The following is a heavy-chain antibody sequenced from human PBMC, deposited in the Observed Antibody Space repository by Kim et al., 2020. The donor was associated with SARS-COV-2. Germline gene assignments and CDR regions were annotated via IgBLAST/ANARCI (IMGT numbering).Heavy chain of an antibody. V-gene: IGHV4-59*01. J-gene: IGHJ2*01. CDR3: QHIVTTMPGPQGVHPPQPFSPSSPVRIPRRIRAAWPLAASHRTSFD. CDR2: IYYSGST. Sequence: SETLSLTCTVSGGSISSYYWSWIRQPPGKGLEWIGYIYYSGSTNYNPSLKSRVTISVDTSKNQFSLKLSSVTAADTAVQVSQHIVTTMPGPQGVHPPQPFSPSSPVRIPRRIRAAWPLAASHRTSFD. D-gene: IGHD6-25*01. CDR1: GGSISSYY.